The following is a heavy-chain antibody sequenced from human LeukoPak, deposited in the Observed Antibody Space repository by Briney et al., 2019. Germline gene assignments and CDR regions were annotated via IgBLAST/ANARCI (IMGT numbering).Heavy chain of an antibody. CDR2: ISGSGAST. Sequence: GGSLRLSCAASGFTFSDYAMTWVRQAPGKGLGWVSSISGSGASTYYADSVKGRFTISRDISKNTLYLQMSSLRAEDAAVYYCAKGEGAYYYYGVDVWGQGTTVTVSS. CDR3: AKGEGAYYYYGVDV. CDR1: GFTFSDYA. D-gene: IGHD1-26*01. V-gene: IGHV3-23*01. J-gene: IGHJ6*02.